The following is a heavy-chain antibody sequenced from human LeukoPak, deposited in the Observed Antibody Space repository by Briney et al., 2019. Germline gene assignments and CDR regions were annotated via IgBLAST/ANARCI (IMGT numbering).Heavy chain of an antibody. Sequence: GSLRLSCAASGFTFSSYWMSWVRQAPGKGLEWVANIKQDGSEKYYVDSVKGRFTISRDNAKNSLYLQMNSLRAEDTAVYHCARTDYGYEIDYWGQGTLVTVSS. J-gene: IGHJ4*02. D-gene: IGHD5-12*01. CDR3: ARTDYGYEIDY. V-gene: IGHV3-7*01. CDR2: IKQDGSEK. CDR1: GFTFSSYW.